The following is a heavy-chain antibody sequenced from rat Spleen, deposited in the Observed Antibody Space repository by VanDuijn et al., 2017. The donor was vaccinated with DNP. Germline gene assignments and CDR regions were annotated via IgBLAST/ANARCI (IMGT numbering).Heavy chain of an antibody. CDR3: ARYTVAPDY. J-gene: IGHJ2*01. CDR2: ISYSGST. V-gene: IGHV3-1*01. D-gene: IGHD1-8*01. Sequence: EVQLQESGPGLVESSQSLSLTCSVTGYSITRNYRWNWIRKFPGNKMEWIGHISYSGSTSYNPSLESRISMTRDTSKNQFFLQLNSFTTEDTATYYCARYTVAPDYWGQGVMVTVSS. CDR1: GYSITRNY.